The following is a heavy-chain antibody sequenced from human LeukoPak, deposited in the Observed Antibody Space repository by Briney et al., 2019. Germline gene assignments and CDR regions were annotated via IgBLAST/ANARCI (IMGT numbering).Heavy chain of an antibody. J-gene: IGHJ4*02. CDR2: IIPIFGTA. CDR3: AXDGDXXYDILTGYPTFDY. V-gene: IGHV1-69*13. Sequence: GASVKVSCKASGGTFSSYAISWVRQAPGQGLEWMGGIIPIFGTANYAQKFQGRVTITADESTSTAYMELSSLRSEDTAVYYCAXDGDXXYDILTGYPTFDYWGQGTLVTVSS. CDR1: GGTFSSYA. D-gene: IGHD3-9*01.